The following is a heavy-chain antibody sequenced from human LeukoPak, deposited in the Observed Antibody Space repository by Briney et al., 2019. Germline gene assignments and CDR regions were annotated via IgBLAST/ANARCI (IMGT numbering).Heavy chain of an antibody. J-gene: IGHJ4*02. CDR1: GYTFTGYY. D-gene: IGHD3-22*01. V-gene: IGHV1-2*02. CDR2: INPNSGGT. Sequence: ASVKVSCKASGYTFTGYYMHWVRQAPGQGLEWVGWINPNSGGTNYAQKFQGRVTMTRDTSISTAYMELSRLRSDDTAVYYCARRPYDSSGYYARWGQGTLVTVSS. CDR3: ARRPYDSSGYYAR.